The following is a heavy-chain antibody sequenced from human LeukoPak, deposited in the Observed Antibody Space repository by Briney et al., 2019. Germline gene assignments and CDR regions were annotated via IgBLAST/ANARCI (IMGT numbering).Heavy chain of an antibody. D-gene: IGHD2/OR15-2a*01. CDR1: GFTVSNSY. CDR2: IYSGGDT. V-gene: IGHV3-66*02. CDR3: VTGGNRYFDY. J-gene: IGHJ4*02. Sequence: PGGSLRLSCAVSGFTVSNSYMSWVRQTPGRGLEWVSGIYSGGDTYYTDSVKGRFTISRDSSKNTLSLQMNSLRDEDTAAYFCVTGGNRYFDYWGQGTLVTVSS.